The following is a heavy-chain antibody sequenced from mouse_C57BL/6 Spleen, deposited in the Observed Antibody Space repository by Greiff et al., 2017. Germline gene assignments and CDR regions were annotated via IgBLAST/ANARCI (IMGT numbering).Heavy chain of an antibody. CDR3: GRYFDY. Sequence: QVQLQQPGAELVRPGTSVKLSCKASGYTFTSYWMHWVKQRPGQGLEWIGVIDPSDSYTNYKQKFKGKATLTVDTSSSTAYMQLSSLTSEDSAVYYCGRYFDYWGQGTTLTVSS. CDR2: IDPSDSYT. CDR1: GYTFTSYW. J-gene: IGHJ2*01. V-gene: IGHV1-59*01.